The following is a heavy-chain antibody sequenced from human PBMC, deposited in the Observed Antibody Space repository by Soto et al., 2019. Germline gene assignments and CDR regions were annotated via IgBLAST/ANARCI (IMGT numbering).Heavy chain of an antibody. CDR2: ISSNGGST. CDR1: GFTFSSYA. Sequence: GGSLRLSCSASGFTFSSYAMHWVRQAPGKGLEYVSAISSNGGSTYYADSVKGRFTISRDNSKNTLYLQMSSLRAEDTAVYYCVXGLIAARTLYYYYGMDVWGQGTTVTVSS. J-gene: IGHJ6*02. D-gene: IGHD6-6*01. V-gene: IGHV3-64D*06. CDR3: VXGLIAARTLYYYYGMDV.